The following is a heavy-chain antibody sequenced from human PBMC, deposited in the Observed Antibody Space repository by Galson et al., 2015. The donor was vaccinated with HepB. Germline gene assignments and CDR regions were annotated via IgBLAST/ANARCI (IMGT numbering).Heavy chain of an antibody. Sequence: SVTVSCKASGSTFTSYYMHWVRQAPGQGLEWMGGIIPIFGIANYAQKFQGRVTMTEDTSTDTAYMELSSLRSEDTAVYYCATLPTRGLRFLEWTHDWGQGTLVTVSS. CDR3: ATLPTRGLRFLEWTHD. CDR2: IIPIFGIA. D-gene: IGHD3-3*01. CDR1: GSTFTSYY. J-gene: IGHJ4*02. V-gene: IGHV1-69*10.